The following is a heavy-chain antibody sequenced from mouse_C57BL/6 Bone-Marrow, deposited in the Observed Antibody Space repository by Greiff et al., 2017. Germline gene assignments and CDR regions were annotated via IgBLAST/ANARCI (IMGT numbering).Heavy chain of an antibody. D-gene: IGHD2-1*01. CDR3: ARARGYYGNYVAN. CDR1: GYTFTSYW. Sequence: VQLQQPGAELVKPGASVTLSCKASGYTFTSYWMHWVKQRPGQGLEWIGNINPSTGGTNYNEKFKGKATLTVDKSSSTAYMQLRSLTSEDSAVYYCARARGYYGNYVANWGQGTTLTVSA. V-gene: IGHV1-53*01. J-gene: IGHJ2*01. CDR2: INPSTGGT.